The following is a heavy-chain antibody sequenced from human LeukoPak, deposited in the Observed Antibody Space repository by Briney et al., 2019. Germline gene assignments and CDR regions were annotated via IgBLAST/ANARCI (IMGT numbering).Heavy chain of an antibody. CDR2: IIPIFGTP. Sequence: SVKVSCKASGGTFSSYAINWVRQAPGQGLEWMGGIIPIFGTPNYAQKFQGRVTIIANESTNTAYMELSSLRSEDTAVYYCARSKGDQWLVEEVWFDPWGQGTLVTVSS. J-gene: IGHJ5*02. V-gene: IGHV1-69*13. D-gene: IGHD6-19*01. CDR1: GGTFSSYA. CDR3: ARSKGDQWLVEEVWFDP.